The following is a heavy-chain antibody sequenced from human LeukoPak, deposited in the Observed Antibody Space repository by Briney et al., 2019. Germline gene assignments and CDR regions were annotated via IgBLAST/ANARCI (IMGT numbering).Heavy chain of an antibody. CDR1: DYSISSSYY. V-gene: IGHV4-38-2*02. D-gene: IGHD4-17*01. CDR3: ARDHYGLFDY. Sequence: SETLSLTCTVSDYSISSSYYWGWIRQPPGKGLEWFGIIYHSGSTYYNPSLKSRVTISVDTSKNQFSLKLSSVTAADTAVYYCARDHYGLFDYWGQGTLVTVSS. J-gene: IGHJ4*02. CDR2: IYHSGST.